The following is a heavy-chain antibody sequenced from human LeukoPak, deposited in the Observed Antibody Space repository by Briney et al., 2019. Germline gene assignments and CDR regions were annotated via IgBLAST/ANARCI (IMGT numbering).Heavy chain of an antibody. CDR1: GGSFSGYY. CDR2: INHSGST. V-gene: IGHV4-34*01. CDR3: ATSPGYSSNQNWFDP. D-gene: IGHD6-19*01. J-gene: IGHJ5*02. Sequence: SETLSLTCAVYGGSFSGYYWSWIRQLPGKGLEWIGEINHSGSTNYNPSLKSRVIISVDTSKNQFSLKLSSVTAADTAVYYCATSPGYSSNQNWFDPWGQGTLVTVSS.